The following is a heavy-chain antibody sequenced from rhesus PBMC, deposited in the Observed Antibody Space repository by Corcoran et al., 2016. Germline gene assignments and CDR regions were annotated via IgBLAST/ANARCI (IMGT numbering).Heavy chain of an antibody. Sequence: QVQLQESGPGLVKPSEPLSLTCAVSGGSISSSYYYWSWLRQPPGKGLGWIGSITDSGSNSYNPALKSRVTSSRDTSKNQFSLKWTSVTAADTAIYYCARCIAAAGNCYVDFWGQGVLVTVSS. V-gene: IGHV4-122*02. J-gene: IGHJ4*01. CDR2: ITDSGSN. CDR1: GGSISSSYYY. CDR3: ARCIAAAGNCYVDF. D-gene: IGHD6-31*01.